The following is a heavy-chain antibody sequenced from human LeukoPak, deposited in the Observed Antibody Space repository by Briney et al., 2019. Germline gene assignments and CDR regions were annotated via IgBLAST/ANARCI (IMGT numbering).Heavy chain of an antibody. CDR2: INHSGST. Sequence: PSETLSLTCAVYGGSFSGYYWSWIRQPPGKGLEWIGEINHSGSTNYNPSLKSRVTISVDTSKNQFSLKLSSVTAADTAVYYCARGHRDYYYDMGYFDYWGQGTLVTVSS. J-gene: IGHJ4*02. V-gene: IGHV4-34*01. CDR1: GGSFSGYY. D-gene: IGHD3-22*01. CDR3: ARGHRDYYYDMGYFDY.